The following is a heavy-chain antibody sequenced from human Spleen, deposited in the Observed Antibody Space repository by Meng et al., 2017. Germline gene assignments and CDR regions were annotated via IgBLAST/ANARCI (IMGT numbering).Heavy chain of an antibody. Sequence: SETLSLTCIVSGDSINSGSYYWSWIRQPAGKGLEWIGRIYTSGSTNYNPSLKSRVTMSVDTSKNQFSLKLSSVTAADTAVYYCASGVIAAAGTYYYYGMDVWGQGTTVTVSS. CDR1: GDSINSGSYY. V-gene: IGHV4-61*02. D-gene: IGHD6-13*01. CDR2: IYTSGST. CDR3: ASGVIAAAGTYYYYGMDV. J-gene: IGHJ6*02.